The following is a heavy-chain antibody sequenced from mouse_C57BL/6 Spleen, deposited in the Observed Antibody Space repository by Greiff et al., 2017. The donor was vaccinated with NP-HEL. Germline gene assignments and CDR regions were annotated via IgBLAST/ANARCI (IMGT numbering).Heavy chain of an antibody. Sequence: VQLKESGGGLVKPGGSLKLSCAASGFTFSDYGMHWVRQAPEKGLEWVAYISSGSSTIYYADTVKGRFTISRDNAKNALFLQMTSLRSEDTAMYYCARSNYGAWFAYWGQGTLVTVSA. CDR2: ISSGSSTI. J-gene: IGHJ3*01. V-gene: IGHV5-17*01. CDR1: GFTFSDYG. CDR3: ARSNYGAWFAY. D-gene: IGHD2-5*01.